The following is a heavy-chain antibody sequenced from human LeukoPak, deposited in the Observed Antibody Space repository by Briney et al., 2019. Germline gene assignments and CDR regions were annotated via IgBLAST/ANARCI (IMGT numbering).Heavy chain of an antibody. J-gene: IGHJ4*02. D-gene: IGHD6-19*01. V-gene: IGHV3-7*01. CDR3: ATTVAGYPDDYLDF. Sequence: PGGSLRLSCVVSEFTFSNNWMSWVRQAPGRGLERVAHTNQDGSKNYYVDSVKGRFTIYRDNAKNSLYLQMNSLRAEDTAVYYCATTVAGYPDDYLDFWGQGTLVTVSS. CDR1: EFTFSNNW. CDR2: TNQDGSKN.